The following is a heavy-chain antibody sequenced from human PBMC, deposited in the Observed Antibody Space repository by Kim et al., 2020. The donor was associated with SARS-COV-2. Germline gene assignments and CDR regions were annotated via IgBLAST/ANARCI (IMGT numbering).Heavy chain of an antibody. J-gene: IGHJ4*02. V-gene: IGHV3-30*18. CDR1: GFTFSSYG. D-gene: IGHD6-13*01. Sequence: GGSLRLSCAASGFTFSSYGMHWVRQAPGKGLEWVAVISYDGSNKYYADSVKGRFTISRDNSKNTLYLQMNSLRAEDTAVYYCAKDRSLRIAAAKGIDYWGQGTLVTVSS. CDR2: ISYDGSNK. CDR3: AKDRSLRIAAAKGIDY.